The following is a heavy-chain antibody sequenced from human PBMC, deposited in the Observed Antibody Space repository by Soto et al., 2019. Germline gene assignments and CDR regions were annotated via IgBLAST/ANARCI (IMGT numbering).Heavy chain of an antibody. J-gene: IGHJ4*02. CDR2: MNPTTGST. CDR3: ARGRLVAGTVDS. D-gene: IGHD1-7*01. V-gene: IGHV1-8*01. Sequence: QVQLVQSGAEVKKPGASVKVACKASGYTFTSYDIKWGRQATGQGLEWMGWMNPTTGSTGFAQKFQGRVTMISNTSISAAYLELSRLTSEDTAVYYCARGRLVAGTVDSWGQGTLVTVSS. CDR1: GYTFTSYD.